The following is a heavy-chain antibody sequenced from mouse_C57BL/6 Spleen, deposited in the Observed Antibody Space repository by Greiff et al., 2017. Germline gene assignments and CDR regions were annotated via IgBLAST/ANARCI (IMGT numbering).Heavy chain of an antibody. Sequence: QVQLQQPGAELVRPGSSVKLSCKASGYTFTSYWMHWVKQRPIQGLEWIGNIDPSDSETHYNQKFKDKATLTVDKSSSTAYMQLSSLTSEDSAAYYCARWYYGSSYCFDVWGTGTTVTVSS. V-gene: IGHV1-52*01. CDR1: GYTFTSYW. J-gene: IGHJ1*03. CDR2: IDPSDSET. D-gene: IGHD1-1*01. CDR3: ARWYYGSSYCFDV.